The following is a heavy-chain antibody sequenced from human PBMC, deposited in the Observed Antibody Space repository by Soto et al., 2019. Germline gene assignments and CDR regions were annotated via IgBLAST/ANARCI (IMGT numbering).Heavy chain of an antibody. CDR1: GFTFSSYE. CDR3: ARTPKRLLYYYYGMDV. J-gene: IGHJ6*02. CDR2: ISSSGSTI. Sequence: EVQLVESGGGLVQPGGSLRLSCAASGFTFSSYEMNWVRQAPGKGLEWVSYISSSGSTIYYADSVKGRFTISRDNAKNALYLQMSSLRAEDTAVYYCARTPKRLLYYYYGMDVWGQGTTVTVSS. D-gene: IGHD6-25*01. V-gene: IGHV3-48*03.